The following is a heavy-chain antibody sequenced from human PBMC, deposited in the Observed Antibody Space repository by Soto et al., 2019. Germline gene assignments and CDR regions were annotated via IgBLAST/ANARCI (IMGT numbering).Heavy chain of an antibody. CDR1: GFTFSSYG. V-gene: IGHV3-30*13. CDR2: ISYDGSNK. Sequence: QVQLVESGGGVVQPGRSLRLSCAASGFTFSSYGMHWVRQAPGKGLEWVAVISYDGSNKYYADSVKGRFTISRDNSKNRLYLQMNSLRAEDTAVYYCAKDRCTNGVCSNDYWGQGTLVTVSS. J-gene: IGHJ4*02. D-gene: IGHD2-8*01. CDR3: AKDRCTNGVCSNDY.